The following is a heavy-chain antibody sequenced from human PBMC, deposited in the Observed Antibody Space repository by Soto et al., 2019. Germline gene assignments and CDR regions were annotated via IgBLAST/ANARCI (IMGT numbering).Heavy chain of an antibody. D-gene: IGHD6-19*01. V-gene: IGHV1-8*01. J-gene: IGHJ4*02. CDR2: MNPNSGNT. CDR3: ARAYIWGVAVAGM. CDR1: GYTFTSFD. Sequence: ASVKVSCKASGYTFTSFDINWVRQATGQGLEWMGWMNPNSGNTGYAQKFQGRVTMTRNTSKSTAYMELGSLTSEDTAVYYCARAYIWGVAVAGMWGQGTLVTVSS.